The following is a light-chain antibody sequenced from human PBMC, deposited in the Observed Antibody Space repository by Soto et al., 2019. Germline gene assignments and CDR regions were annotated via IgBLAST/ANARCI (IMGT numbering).Light chain of an antibody. CDR2: GAS. J-gene: IGKJ1*01. V-gene: IGKV3-20*01. CDR3: QQYGSSPRT. Sequence: EIGMTQSPATLSVSPGERATLSCRASQSVSSSHLAWYQQRLGQAPRLLIYGASSRATGIPDRFSGSGSGTDFTLTISRLEPEDFAVYYCQQYGSSPRTFGQGTKVDIK. CDR1: QSVSSSH.